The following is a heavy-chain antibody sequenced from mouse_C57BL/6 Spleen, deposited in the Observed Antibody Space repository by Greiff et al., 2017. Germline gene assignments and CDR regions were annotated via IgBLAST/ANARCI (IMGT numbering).Heavy chain of an antibody. CDR2: IYIGNGYT. CDR3: ARGSTMVTTAFYHAMDY. V-gene: IGHV1-58*01. Sequence: VQLQQSGAELVRPGSSVKMSCKTSGYTFTSYGINWVKQRPGQGLEGIGYIYIGNGYTEYNEKFKGKATLTSDTSSSTAYMQLSSLTSEDSAIYFCARGSTMVTTAFYHAMDYWGQGTSVTVSS. CDR1: GYTFTSYG. D-gene: IGHD2-2*01. J-gene: IGHJ4*01.